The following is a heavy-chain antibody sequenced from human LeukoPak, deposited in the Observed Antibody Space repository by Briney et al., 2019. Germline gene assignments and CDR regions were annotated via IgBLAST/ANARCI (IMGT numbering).Heavy chain of an antibody. CDR3: ARLSRIPAARWYMDV. J-gene: IGHJ6*03. CDR2: IYNSGST. D-gene: IGHD2-2*01. CDR1: GDSISRSRHF. V-gene: IGHV4-39*07. Sequence: SETLSLTCNVSGDSISRSRHFWAWIRQSPGRGLEWIGYIYNSGSTYYNPSLKSRVTISVDTSKNQFSLKLSSVTATDTAVYYCARLSRIPAARWYMDVWGKGTTVTISS.